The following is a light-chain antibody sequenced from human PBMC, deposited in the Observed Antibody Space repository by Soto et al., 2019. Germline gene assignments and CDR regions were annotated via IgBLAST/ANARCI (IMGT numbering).Light chain of an antibody. CDR3: QQRSNWPIT. CDR1: QNINRY. CDR2: DAS. V-gene: IGKV3-11*01. Sequence: TQIPSTLSASVGDTVTITCRASQNINRYLAWYHQKPGQPPRLLIYDASTRATGIPARFSGSGSGTDFTLTISSLEPEDFAVYYCQQRSNWPITFGQGTRLEIK. J-gene: IGKJ5*01.